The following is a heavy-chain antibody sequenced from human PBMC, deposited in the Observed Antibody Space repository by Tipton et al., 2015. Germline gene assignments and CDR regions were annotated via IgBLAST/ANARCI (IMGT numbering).Heavy chain of an antibody. Sequence: SLRLSCAASGFSFNSFSMNWVRQAPGKGPEWVSAISGSGGSTYYADSVKGRFTISRNNSKNTLYLQMSSLRAEDTAVYYCVKDGYYYDSGGYSPLDYWGQGTLVTVSS. D-gene: IGHD3-22*01. V-gene: IGHV3-23*01. CDR3: VKDGYYYDSGGYSPLDY. CDR1: GFSFNSFS. J-gene: IGHJ4*02. CDR2: ISGSGGST.